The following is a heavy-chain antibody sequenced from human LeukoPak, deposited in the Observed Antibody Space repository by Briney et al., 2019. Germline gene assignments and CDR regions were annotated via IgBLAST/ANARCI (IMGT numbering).Heavy chain of an antibody. CDR3: ATDISIAAAGTAFDY. J-gene: IGHJ4*02. Sequence: GASVKVSCKVSGYTLTELSMHWVRQAPGEGLEWMGGFDPEDGETIYAQKFQGRVTMTEDTSTDTAYMELSSLRSEDTAVYYCATDISIAAAGTAFDYWGQGTLVTVSS. V-gene: IGHV1-24*01. CDR1: GYTLTELS. D-gene: IGHD6-13*01. CDR2: FDPEDGET.